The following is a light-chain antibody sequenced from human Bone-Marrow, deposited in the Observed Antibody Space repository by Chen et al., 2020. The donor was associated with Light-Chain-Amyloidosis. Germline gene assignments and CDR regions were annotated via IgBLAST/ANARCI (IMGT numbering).Light chain of an antibody. CDR2: RDT. J-gene: IGLJ2*01. V-gene: IGLV3-25*03. Sequence: YQLPQSPSLSESPAQTARITCSGDDLPTNYANWYQQKPGQAPVLVIHRDTERPSGISERFSGSSSGTTATLTISGVQAEDEADYHCQSADSSGTYEVIFGGGTKLTVL. CDR1: DLPTNY. CDR3: QSADSSGTYEVI.